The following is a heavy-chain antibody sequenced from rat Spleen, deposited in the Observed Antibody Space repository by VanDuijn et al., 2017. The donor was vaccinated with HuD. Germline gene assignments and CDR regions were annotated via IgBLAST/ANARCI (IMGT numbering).Heavy chain of an antibody. D-gene: IGHD1-4*01. V-gene: IGHV5-29*01. CDR2: ISSDGSNT. J-gene: IGHJ2*01. CDR3: SPLPGSNLDY. Sequence: EVQLVESDGGLVQPGRSLKLSCTASGFTFSDFFMAWVRQAPAKGLEWVATISSDGSNTYYRDSVKGRFTISRENAKSTLFLQMDSLRSEDTATYYCSPLPGSNLDYWGQGVMVTVSP. CDR1: GFTFSDFF.